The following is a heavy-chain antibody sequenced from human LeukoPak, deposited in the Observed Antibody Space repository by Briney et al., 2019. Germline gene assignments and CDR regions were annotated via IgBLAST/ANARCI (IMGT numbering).Heavy chain of an antibody. J-gene: IGHJ4*02. V-gene: IGHV3-23*01. CDR1: GFTFSSYA. CDR3: AKPYGSGSYYYEPDPGFDY. D-gene: IGHD3-10*01. CDR2: ISGSGGST. Sequence: GGSLRLSCAASGFTFSSYAMSWVRQAPGKGLEWVSAISGSGGSTYYADSVKGRFTISRDNSKNTLYLQMNSLRAKDTAVYYCAKPYGSGSYYYEPDPGFDYWGQGTLVTVSS.